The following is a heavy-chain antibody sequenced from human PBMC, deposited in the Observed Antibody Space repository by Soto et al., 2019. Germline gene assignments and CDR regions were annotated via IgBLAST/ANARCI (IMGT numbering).Heavy chain of an antibody. D-gene: IGHD1-7*01. CDR2: VYLSGHT. V-gene: IGHV4-38-2*02. CDR3: ARARIVVSGTIVDF. Sequence: SETLSLTCTVCGYCVTSGSYWGCFRQPPGKGLERVGSVYLSGHTYHNPSLMSRVTISIDTSKNQFSIKRTCVTAADTDVYYCARARIVVSGTIVDFWGLGTLVTVSS. J-gene: IGHJ4*02. CDR1: GYCVTSGSY.